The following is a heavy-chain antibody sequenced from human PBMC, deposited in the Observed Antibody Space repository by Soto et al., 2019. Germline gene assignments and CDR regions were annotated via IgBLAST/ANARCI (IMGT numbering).Heavy chain of an antibody. D-gene: IGHD3-10*01. Sequence: SETLSLTCTVSGGSVSSGDYFWSWLRQSPGKRLEWIAYIYYSGSTDYNPSLKSRATISVDTSKSQVSLTLTSMTAADAALYYCARSPNYYYYGFDVWGQGTAVTVSS. J-gene: IGHJ6*02. V-gene: IGHV4-61*08. CDR3: ARSPNYYYYGFDV. CDR1: GGSVSSGDYF. CDR2: IYYSGST.